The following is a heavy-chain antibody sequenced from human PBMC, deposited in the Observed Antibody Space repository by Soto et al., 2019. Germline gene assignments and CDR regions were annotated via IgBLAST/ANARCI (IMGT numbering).Heavy chain of an antibody. CDR1: GFTFSSYA. J-gene: IGHJ4*02. Sequence: EVQLLESGGGLVQPGGSLRLSCAASGFTFSSYAMSWVRQAPGKSLEWVSAISASGGGTYYADSVKGRFTVSKDNSKNTLYLQMNSLRAEDTAVYYFALIALTVTPSIDYWCQGILVTVSS. CDR2: ISASGGGT. D-gene: IGHD6-13*01. CDR3: ALIALTVTPSIDY. V-gene: IGHV3-23*01.